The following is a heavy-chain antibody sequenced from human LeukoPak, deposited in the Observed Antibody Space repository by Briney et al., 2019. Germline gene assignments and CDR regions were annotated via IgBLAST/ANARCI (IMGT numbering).Heavy chain of an antibody. CDR3: AKEERGTWYYYGSGSYY. CDR1: GFTFSSYA. V-gene: IGHV3-23*01. CDR2: ISGSGGST. Sequence: GGSLRLSCAASGFTFSSYAMSWVRQAPGKGLEWVSAISGSGGSTYYADSVKGRFTISRDNSKNTLYLQMNSLRAEDTAVYYCAKEERGTWYYYGSGSYYWGQGTLVTVSS. D-gene: IGHD3-10*01. J-gene: IGHJ4*02.